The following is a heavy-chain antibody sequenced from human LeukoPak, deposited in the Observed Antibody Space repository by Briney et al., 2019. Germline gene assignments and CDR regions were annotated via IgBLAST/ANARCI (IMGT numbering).Heavy chain of an antibody. V-gene: IGHV4-38-2*01. CDR3: ARVRDDYSWSFDY. Sequence: SETLSLTCAVSGYSISSGYYWGWIRLPPGKGLEWIGSIYQSGSVYYNPSLKSRVTTSVDTSKNQFSLRLSSVTAADTAVYYCARVRDDYSWSFDYWGQGTPVTVSS. CDR1: GYSISSGYY. CDR2: IYQSGSV. D-gene: IGHD5-24*01. J-gene: IGHJ4*02.